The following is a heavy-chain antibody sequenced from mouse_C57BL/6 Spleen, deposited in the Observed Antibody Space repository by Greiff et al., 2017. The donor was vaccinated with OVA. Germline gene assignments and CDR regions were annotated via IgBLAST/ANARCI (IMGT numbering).Heavy chain of an antibody. CDR3: ARHPYDYESPYYAMDY. J-gene: IGHJ4*01. Sequence: EVQLVESGGDLVKPGGSLKLSCAASGFTFSSYGMSWVRQTPDKRLEWVATISSGGSYTYYPDSVKGRFTISRDNAKNTLYLQMSSLKSEDTAMYYCARHPYDYESPYYAMDYWGQGTSVTVSS. D-gene: IGHD2-4*01. CDR1: GFTFSSYG. V-gene: IGHV5-6*01. CDR2: ISSGGSYT.